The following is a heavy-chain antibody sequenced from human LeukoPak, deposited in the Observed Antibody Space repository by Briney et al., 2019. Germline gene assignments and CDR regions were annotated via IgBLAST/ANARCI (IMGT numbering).Heavy chain of an antibody. CDR2: ISKSGNNT. V-gene: IGHV3-23*05. Sequence: GGSLRLSCAASGFTFSSYAMTWVRQAPGKGLQWVSGISKSGNNTYYADSVAGRLTISRDNSKNTLYLQMNSLRADDTAVYYCAAAVTTGRAEHYWGQGNPGHRLL. CDR1: GFTFSSYA. D-gene: IGHD4-17*01. CDR3: AAAVTTGRAEHY. J-gene: IGHJ4*02.